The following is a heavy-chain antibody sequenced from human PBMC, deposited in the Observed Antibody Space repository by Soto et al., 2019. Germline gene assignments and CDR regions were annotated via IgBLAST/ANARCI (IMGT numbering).Heavy chain of an antibody. CDR2: INPNSGGT. CDR1: GYTFTGYY. J-gene: IGHJ6*02. D-gene: IGHD6-6*01. Sequence: ASVKVSCKASGYTFTGYYMHWVRQAPGQGLEWMGWINPNSGGTNYAQKFQGWVTMTRDTSISTAYMELSRLRSDDTAVYYCARDKSRIASLPGKSYYYYYYGMDVWGQGTTVTVSS. V-gene: IGHV1-2*04. CDR3: ARDKSRIASLPGKSYYYYYYGMDV.